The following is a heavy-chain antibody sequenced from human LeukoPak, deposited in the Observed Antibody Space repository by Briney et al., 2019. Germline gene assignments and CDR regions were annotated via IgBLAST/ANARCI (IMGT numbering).Heavy chain of an antibody. V-gene: IGHV6-1*01. CDR3: ARLGGGVSSSRYYYLNV. J-gene: IGHJ6*03. CDR2: TYYRSKWYN. CDR1: GDSVSSNSAV. Sequence: SQTLSLTCAVSGDSVSSNSAVWNWIRQAPSRGLEWLGKTYYRSKWYNDYAVSVKSRITINPDTSKNQFSLKLSSVTDSDTAMYYCARLGGGVSSSRYYYLNVWGKGTTVTISS. D-gene: IGHD6-13*01.